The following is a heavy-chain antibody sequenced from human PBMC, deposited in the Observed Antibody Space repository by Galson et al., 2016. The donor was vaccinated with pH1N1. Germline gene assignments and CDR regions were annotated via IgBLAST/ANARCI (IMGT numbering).Heavy chain of an antibody. CDR2: INHSGST. Sequence: ETLSLTCAVSGYSFSGYYWSWLRQPPGKGLEWIGEINHSGSTNYNPSLKSRVTISVDTSENQFSLKLYSVTAADTAVYYCARGRSGYNLRERQYYYSYMDVWGKGTTVTVSS. CDR3: ARGRSGYNLRERQYYYSYMDV. D-gene: IGHD5-24*01. CDR1: GYSFSGYY. V-gene: IGHV4-34*01. J-gene: IGHJ6*03.